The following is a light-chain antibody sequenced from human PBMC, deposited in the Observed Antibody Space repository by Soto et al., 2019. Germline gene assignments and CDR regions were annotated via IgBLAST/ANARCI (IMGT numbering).Light chain of an antibody. CDR1: QSISVW. J-gene: IGKJ1*01. Sequence: EMQMTQSPSTLSASVGDRVTITCRASQSISVWLAWYQQKAGKAPNLLIYKASTLKSGVPSRFSGSGSGTEFTLTISSLQPEDFASYYCQQYNSYSTFGQGTKVDIK. CDR2: KAS. CDR3: QQYNSYST. V-gene: IGKV1-5*03.